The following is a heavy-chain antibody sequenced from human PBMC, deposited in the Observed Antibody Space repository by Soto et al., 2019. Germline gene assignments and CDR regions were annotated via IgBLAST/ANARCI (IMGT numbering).Heavy chain of an antibody. CDR3: ARDTVRKIADRPHYYYGMDV. CDR2: IIPIFGTA. Sequence: SVKVSCKASGGTFSSYAISWVRQAPGQGLEWMGGIIPIFGTANYAQKFQGRVTITADESTSTAYMELSSLRSGDTAVYYCARDTVRKIADRPHYYYGMDVWGQGTTVTVSS. D-gene: IGHD6-6*01. CDR1: GGTFSSYA. J-gene: IGHJ6*02. V-gene: IGHV1-69*13.